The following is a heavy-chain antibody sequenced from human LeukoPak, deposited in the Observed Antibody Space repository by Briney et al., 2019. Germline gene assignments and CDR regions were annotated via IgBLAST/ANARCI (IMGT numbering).Heavy chain of an antibody. D-gene: IGHD5-18*01. CDR3: ATGHSYGYDY. CDR1: GLTFSDFW. V-gene: IGHV3-74*01. Sequence: GGSLRLSCAASGLTFSDFWMHWVRQPPGKGLVWVALVKGDGRTTIYADSVKGRFTISRDNAKNTLYLRMNSLRADDSGVYYCATGHSYGYDYWGQGVLVTVSS. J-gene: IGHJ4*02. CDR2: VKGDGRTT.